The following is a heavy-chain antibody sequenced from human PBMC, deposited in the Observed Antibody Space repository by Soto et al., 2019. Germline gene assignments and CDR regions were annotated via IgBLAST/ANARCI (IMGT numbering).Heavy chain of an antibody. V-gene: IGHV2-5*01. CDR2: ISWKDEK. D-gene: IGHD1-26*01. CDR3: AHRYGGNYYRWYFDS. Sequence: SGPTLVNPTQTLTVTCTFSGFSLSTSGAGAGWIRQSPGKAPEWLALISWKDEKRYNPGLKSRLTITKDTSKNQVVLTMTDLDPVDTATYFCAHRYGGNYYRWYFDSWGQGTLVTVSS. J-gene: IGHJ4*02. CDR1: GFSLSTSGAG.